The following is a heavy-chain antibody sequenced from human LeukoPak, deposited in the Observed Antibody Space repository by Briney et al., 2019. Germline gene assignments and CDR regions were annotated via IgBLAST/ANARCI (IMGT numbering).Heavy chain of an antibody. Sequence: GGSLRLSCAASGFTFSSNGMNWVRQAPGKGLEWVSAISGSGGSTYYADSVKGRFTISRDNSKNTLYLEMNSLRAEDTAVYYCGRAPTGHFYMDVWGKGTTVTVSS. D-gene: IGHD4-11*01. CDR1: GFTFSSNG. CDR2: ISGSGGST. J-gene: IGHJ6*03. V-gene: IGHV3-23*01. CDR3: GRAPTGHFYMDV.